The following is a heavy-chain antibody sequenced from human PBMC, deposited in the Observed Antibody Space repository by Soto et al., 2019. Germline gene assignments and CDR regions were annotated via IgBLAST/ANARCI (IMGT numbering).Heavy chain of an antibody. CDR3: ARDGQAARFCYYYYGMDV. Sequence: EVQLVESGGGLVQPGGSLRLSCAASGFTFSSYWMSWVRQAPGKGLEWVANIKQDGSEKYYVDSVKGRFTISRDNAKNSLYLQMKSLRAGDTAVYYCARDGQAARFCYYYYGMDVWGQGTTVTVSS. V-gene: IGHV3-7*03. J-gene: IGHJ6*02. CDR1: GFTFSSYW. CDR2: IKQDGSEK. D-gene: IGHD6-6*01.